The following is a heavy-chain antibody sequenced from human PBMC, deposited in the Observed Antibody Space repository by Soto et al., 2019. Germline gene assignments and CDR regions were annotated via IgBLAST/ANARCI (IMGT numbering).Heavy chain of an antibody. CDR2: IWYDGSNE. J-gene: IGHJ6*02. D-gene: IGHD3-9*01. V-gene: IGHV3-33*01. CDR3: ARDSRYYDILTGWDYFYYGMDV. Sequence: PGGSLRLSCAASGFTFNSYGVHWVRQAPGKGLEWVAVIWYDGSNEYFADSVKGRFTISRDNSKNTLYLQMHSLRAEDTAMYYCARDSRYYDILTGWDYFYYGMDVWGQGTTVTVSS. CDR1: GFTFNSYG.